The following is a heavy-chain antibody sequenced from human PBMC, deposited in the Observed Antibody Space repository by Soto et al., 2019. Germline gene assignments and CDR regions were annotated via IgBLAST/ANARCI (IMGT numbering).Heavy chain of an antibody. V-gene: IGHV1-69*12. Sequence: QVQLVQSGAEVKKPGSSVKVSCKASGGTFSSYAISWVRQAPGQGLEWMGGIIPIFGTANYAQKFQGRVTITADESTRTDYMELSSLRSEDTAVYYCAREGSSGYYRKFRYWYFDLWGRGTLVTVSS. J-gene: IGHJ2*01. CDR3: AREGSSGYYRKFRYWYFDL. CDR2: IIPIFGTA. CDR1: GGTFSSYA. D-gene: IGHD3-22*01.